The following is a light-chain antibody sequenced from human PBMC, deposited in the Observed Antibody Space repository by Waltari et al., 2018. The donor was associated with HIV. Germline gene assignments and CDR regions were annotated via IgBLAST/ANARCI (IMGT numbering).Light chain of an antibody. CDR3: QQYGSSLKT. CDR1: QSVNSN. Sequence: LSVSAGERVTLSCRASQSVNSNLAWYQQKPGQAPRLLIYGASGRATGIPDRFSGSGSGTDFTLTISRLEPEDFAVYYCQQYGSSLKTFGQGTKVEIK. CDR2: GAS. J-gene: IGKJ1*01. V-gene: IGKV3-20*01.